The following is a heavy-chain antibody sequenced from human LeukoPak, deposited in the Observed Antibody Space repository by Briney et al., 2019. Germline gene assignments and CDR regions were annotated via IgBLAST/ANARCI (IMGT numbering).Heavy chain of an antibody. CDR1: GYTFTGYY. V-gene: IGHV1-2*02. J-gene: IGHJ4*02. Sequence: ASVKVSCKASGYTFTGYYMHWVRQAPGRGLEWMGWINPNSGGTNYAQKFHGRVTMSRDTSISTAYMELSRLRSDDTAVYYCAIDANDFWSGYYPHYFDYWGQGTLVTVSS. CDR2: INPNSGGT. CDR3: AIDANDFWSGYYPHYFDY. D-gene: IGHD3-3*01.